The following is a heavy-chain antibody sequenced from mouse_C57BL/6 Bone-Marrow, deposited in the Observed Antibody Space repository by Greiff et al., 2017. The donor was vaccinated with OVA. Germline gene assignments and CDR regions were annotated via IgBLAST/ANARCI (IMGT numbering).Heavy chain of an antibody. J-gene: IGHJ4*01. Sequence: DVMLVESGGGLVQPGGSMKLSCAASGFTFSDAWMDWVRQSPEKGLEWVAEIRNKANNHATYYAESVKGRFTISRDDSKSSVYLQMNSLRAKDTGIYYSTPYGSPFYYAMDYWGQGTSVTVSS. CDR1: GFTFSDAW. D-gene: IGHD1-1*01. CDR2: IRNKANNHAT. CDR3: TPYGSPFYYAMDY. V-gene: IGHV6-6*01.